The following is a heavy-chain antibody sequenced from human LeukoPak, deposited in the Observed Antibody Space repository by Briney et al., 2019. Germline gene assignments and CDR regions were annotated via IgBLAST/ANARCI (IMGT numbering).Heavy chain of an antibody. D-gene: IGHD6-19*01. J-gene: IGHJ5*02. CDR2: IYYSGST. CDR1: GGSISSSSYY. CDR3: ARRWYSSGWYGNWFDP. V-gene: IGHV4-39*01. Sequence: KPSETLSLTCTVSGGSISSSSYYWGWIRQPPGKGLEWIGSIYYSGSTYYNPSLKSRVTISVDTSKNQLSLKLSSVTAADTAVYYCARRWYSSGWYGNWFDPWGQGTLVTVSS.